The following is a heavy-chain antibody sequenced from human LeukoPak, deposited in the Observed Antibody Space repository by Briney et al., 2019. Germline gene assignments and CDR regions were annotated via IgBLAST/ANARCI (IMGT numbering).Heavy chain of an antibody. D-gene: IGHD6-19*01. Sequence: ASVKVSCKASGYTFTSYTINWVRQAPGQGLEWMGWISAYNGNTNYAQKLQGRVTMTTDTSTSTAYMELRSLRSDDTAVYYCARYQWLVPLDYWGQGTLVTVSS. V-gene: IGHV1-18*01. CDR1: GYTFTSYT. CDR2: ISAYNGNT. J-gene: IGHJ4*02. CDR3: ARYQWLVPLDY.